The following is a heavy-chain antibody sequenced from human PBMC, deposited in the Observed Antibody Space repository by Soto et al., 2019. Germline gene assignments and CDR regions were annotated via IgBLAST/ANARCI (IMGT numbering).Heavy chain of an antibody. D-gene: IGHD3-10*01. CDR3: ARGVGSGSYYNQYNWFDP. Sequence: ASVKVSCKASGYTFTNYGISWVRQAPGQGLEWMGWINVYNGNTKYAQKVQGRVTMTTDTSTSTAYMELRSLRSDGTAVYYCARGVGSGSYYNQYNWFDPWGQGTLVTVPQ. CDR1: GYTFTNYG. CDR2: INVYNGNT. V-gene: IGHV1-18*01. J-gene: IGHJ5*02.